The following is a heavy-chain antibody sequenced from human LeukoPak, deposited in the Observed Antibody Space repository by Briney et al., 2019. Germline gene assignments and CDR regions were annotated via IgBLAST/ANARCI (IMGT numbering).Heavy chain of an antibody. J-gene: IGHJ4*02. V-gene: IGHV3-48*03. D-gene: IGHD5-12*01. CDR1: GFTFNNYE. Sequence: GGSLRLSCAASGFTFNNYEMKWVRQAPGKGLEWVSYISRSGSTIYYADTVKGRFTISRDYAKNSLYLQMNSLRADDTAVYYCAGIITTIMDYWGQGTLV. CDR2: ISRSGSTI. CDR3: AGIITTIMDY.